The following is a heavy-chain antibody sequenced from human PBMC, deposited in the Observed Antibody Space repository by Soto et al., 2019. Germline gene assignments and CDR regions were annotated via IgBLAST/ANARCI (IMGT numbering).Heavy chain of an antibody. CDR2: ISAYTGNT. D-gene: IGHD3-22*01. CDR3: ARPAVDSSGYYHYYYYGMDV. Sequence: QVQLVQSGAEVKKPGASVKVSCKASGYTFTRYGISWVRQAPGQELEWMGWISAYTGNTKYAQKLQGRVTMTTDTSTSTAYMELRSLTSDDTAVYYCARPAVDSSGYYHYYYYGMDVWGQGTTVTVS. J-gene: IGHJ6*02. V-gene: IGHV1-18*01. CDR1: GYTFTRYG.